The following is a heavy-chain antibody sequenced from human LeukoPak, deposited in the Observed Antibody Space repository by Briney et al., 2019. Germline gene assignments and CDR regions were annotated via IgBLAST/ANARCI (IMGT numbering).Heavy chain of an antibody. D-gene: IGHD5-18*01. CDR3: AKTKGYSYGYYFDY. CDR1: GFTFSSYA. V-gene: IGHV3-30*18. J-gene: IGHJ4*02. Sequence: GGSLRLSCAASGFTFSSYAMHWVRQSLGKGLEWVAVMSYDGFNKYYADSVKGRFTISRDNSKNTLYLQMNSLGAEDTAVYYCAKTKGYSYGYYFDYWGQGTLVTVSS. CDR2: MSYDGFNK.